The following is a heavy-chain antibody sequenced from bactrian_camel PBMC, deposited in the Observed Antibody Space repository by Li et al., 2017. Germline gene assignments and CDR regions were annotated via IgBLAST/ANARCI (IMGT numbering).Heavy chain of an antibody. V-gene: IGHV3S53*01. CDR2: IDSGGST. D-gene: IGHD4*01. Sequence: HVQLVESGGGSVQAGGSLRLSCAGSGCTYSTYCMGWFRQAPGKEREGVASIDSGGSTTYADSLKDRFTISRDNAKNTVYLQMNSLKPEDTAMYYCAADPLACHSDYEESEYNYWGQGTQVTVS. CDR1: GCTYSTYC. CDR3: AADPLACHSDYEESEYNY. J-gene: IGHJ4*01.